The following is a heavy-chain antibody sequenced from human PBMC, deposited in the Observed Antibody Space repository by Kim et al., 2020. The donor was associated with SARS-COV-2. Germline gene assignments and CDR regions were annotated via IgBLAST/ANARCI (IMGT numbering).Heavy chain of an antibody. V-gene: IGHV3-30*18. CDR2: ISYDGSNK. J-gene: IGHJ6*02. CDR3: SKESGSGSYYAWTYYYYGMDV. Sequence: GGSLRLSCAASGFTFSGYGMHWVRQAPGKGLEWVAVISYDGSNKYYADSVKGRFTISRDNSKKTLSLKMNSLSAEDMAVYDCSKESGSGSYYAWTYYYYGMDVWGQGTTVTVSS. D-gene: IGHD3-10*01. CDR1: GFTFSGYG.